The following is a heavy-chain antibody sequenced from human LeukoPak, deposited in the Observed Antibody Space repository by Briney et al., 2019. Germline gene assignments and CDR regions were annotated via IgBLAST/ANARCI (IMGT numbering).Heavy chain of an antibody. D-gene: IGHD3-3*01. J-gene: IGHJ3*01. Sequence: GGSLRLSCAASAFTFSSYGMSWVRQAPGKGLEWVSAISGDGRDIFYADAVKGRFTISRDNSKSTLYLQMNSLRDEDTALYYCAIHGGGTIRIEAFDVWGQGTTVTISS. CDR3: AIHGGGTIRIEAFDV. CDR1: AFTFSSYG. CDR2: ISGDGRDI. V-gene: IGHV3-23*01.